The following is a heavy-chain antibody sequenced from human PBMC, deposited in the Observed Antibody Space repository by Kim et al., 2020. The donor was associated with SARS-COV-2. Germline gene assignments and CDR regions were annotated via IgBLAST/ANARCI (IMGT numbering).Heavy chain of an antibody. CDR3: AKDRSSDWYYYFAMDV. CDR1: GFTFSSYA. D-gene: IGHD6-19*01. J-gene: IGHJ6*02. V-gene: IGHV3-23*01. Sequence: GGSLRLSCAASGFTFSSYAMSWVRRAPGKGLEWVSAMSGSSGRTYYADSVKGRFTISRDNSKNTLFLQMNSLRAEDTAVYYCAKDRSSDWYYYFAMDVWGQGTTVTVSS. CDR2: MSGSSGRT.